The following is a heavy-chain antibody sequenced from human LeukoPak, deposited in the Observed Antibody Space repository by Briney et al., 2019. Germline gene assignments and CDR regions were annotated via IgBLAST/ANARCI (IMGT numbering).Heavy chain of an antibody. CDR1: GGSISSYY. J-gene: IGHJ4*02. CDR2: IYYSGST. V-gene: IGHV4-59*01. CDR3: AREEQLASIDY. Sequence: PSETLSLTCTVSGGSISSYYWSWIRQPPGKGLEWIGYIYYSGSTNYNPSLKSRVTISVDTSKNQFSLKLSSVTAADTAVYCCAREEQLASIDYWGQGTLVTVSS. D-gene: IGHD6-13*01.